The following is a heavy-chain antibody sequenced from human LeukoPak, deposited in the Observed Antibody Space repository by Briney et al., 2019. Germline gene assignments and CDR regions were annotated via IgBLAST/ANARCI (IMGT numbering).Heavy chain of an antibody. V-gene: IGHV3-66*01. CDR1: GFTVSSDY. CDR2: ISSGGST. CDR3: GRVGDGYNDNY. D-gene: IGHD5-24*01. Sequence: GGSLRLSCAASGFTVSSDYMGWVRQAPEKGLEWVSLISSGGSTYYADSLKGRFTISRDNSQNTLYPQMNSLRAEDTAVYYCGRVGDGYNDNYWGQGTLVTVSS. J-gene: IGHJ4*02.